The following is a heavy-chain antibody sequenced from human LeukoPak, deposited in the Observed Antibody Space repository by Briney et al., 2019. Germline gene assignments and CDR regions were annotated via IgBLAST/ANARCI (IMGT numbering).Heavy chain of an antibody. CDR3: ASTGNYYDSSGQLDY. CDR2: IYSGGST. V-gene: IGHV3-53*04. J-gene: IGHJ4*02. CDR1: GFTVSSNY. D-gene: IGHD3-22*01. Sequence: GGSLRLSCAASGFTVSSNYMSWVRQAPGKGLEWVSVIYSGGSTYYVDSVKGRFTISRHNSKNTLYLQMNSLRAEDTAVYYCASTGNYYDSSGQLDYWGQGTLVTVSS.